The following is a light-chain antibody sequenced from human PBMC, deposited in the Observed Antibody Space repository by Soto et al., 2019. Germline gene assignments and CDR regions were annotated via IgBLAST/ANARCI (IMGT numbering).Light chain of an antibody. Sequence: QSVLTQPPSASGSPGQSVTISCTGTSSDVGGYNYVSWYQQYPGKAPKLMIYEVTKRPSGVPDRFSGSKSGNTASLTVSGLQAEDEADDYCCSYAASNSFDFVFGGGTKLTVL. V-gene: IGLV2-8*01. CDR1: SSDVGGYNY. J-gene: IGLJ3*02. CDR3: CSYAASNSFDFV. CDR2: EVT.